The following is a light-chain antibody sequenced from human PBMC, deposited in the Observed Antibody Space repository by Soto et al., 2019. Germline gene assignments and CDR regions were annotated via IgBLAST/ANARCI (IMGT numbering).Light chain of an antibody. V-gene: IGKV3-20*01. CDR1: QSVSSSY. J-gene: IGKJ1*01. CDR3: QQYGSSPRT. CDR2: GAS. Sequence: EIVLKQSPGTLSLSPGERATLSCRASQSVSSSYLAWYQQKPGQAPRLLIYGASSRATGIPDRFSGGGSGTDFTLTISRLEPEDFAVYYCQQYGSSPRTFGQGAKVDI.